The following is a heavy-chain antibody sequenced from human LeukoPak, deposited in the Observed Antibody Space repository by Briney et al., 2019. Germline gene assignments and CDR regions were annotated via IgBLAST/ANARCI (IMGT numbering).Heavy chain of an antibody. CDR1: GYTFTSYD. Sequence: ASVKVSCKASGYTFTSYDINWVRQATGQGLEWMGWMNPNSANTGYAQKLQGRVSMTTDTSTSTAYMDLRSLRSDGTAVYYCARDLRYSSGWSASGMDVWGKGTTVTISS. CDR3: ARDLRYSSGWSASGMDV. CDR2: MNPNSANT. V-gene: IGHV1-8*01. D-gene: IGHD6-19*01. J-gene: IGHJ6*03.